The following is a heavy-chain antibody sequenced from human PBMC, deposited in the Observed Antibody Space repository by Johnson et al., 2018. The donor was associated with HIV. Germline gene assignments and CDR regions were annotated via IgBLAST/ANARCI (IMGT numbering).Heavy chain of an antibody. J-gene: IGHJ3*02. Sequence: QAPGKGLEWVANIKQDGSEKYYVDSVKCRFTISRDNAKNSLYLQMNNLTTEDTAVYYCARDRRDVSSSRWFGPTRRAFDIWGQGTMVTVSS. CDR3: ARDRRDVSSSRWFGPTRRAFDI. CDR2: IKQDGSEK. D-gene: IGHD6-6*01. V-gene: IGHV3-7*01.